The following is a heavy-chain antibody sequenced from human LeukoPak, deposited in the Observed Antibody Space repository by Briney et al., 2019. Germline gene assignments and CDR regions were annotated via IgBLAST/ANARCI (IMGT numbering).Heavy chain of an antibody. CDR1: GYTFTNYY. CDR2: INPSGPST. D-gene: IGHD3-22*01. CDR3: AREGSSGFYYFDN. V-gene: IGHV1-46*01. Sequence: GASVKVSCKASGYTFTNYYMHWVRQAPGQGLEWMGVINPSGPSTSYAQRFQGRVSMTRDMSTSTVYMDVSSLRSEDTAVYYCAREGSSGFYYFDNWGQGTLATVSS. J-gene: IGHJ4*02.